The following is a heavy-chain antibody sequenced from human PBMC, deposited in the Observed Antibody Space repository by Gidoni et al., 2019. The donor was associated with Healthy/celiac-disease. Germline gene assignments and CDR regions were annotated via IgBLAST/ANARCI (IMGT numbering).Heavy chain of an antibody. Sequence: EVQLVESGGGLVKPGGSLRLSCAASGFTFSNAWMSWVRQAPGKGLEWVGRIKSKTDGGTTDYAAPVKGRFTISRGDSKNTLYLQMNSLKTEDTAVYYCTTESSLLMITFGGVTGEDYWGQGTLVTVSS. D-gene: IGHD3-16*01. CDR3: TTESSLLMITFGGVTGEDY. V-gene: IGHV3-15*01. J-gene: IGHJ4*02. CDR1: GFTFSNAW. CDR2: IKSKTDGGTT.